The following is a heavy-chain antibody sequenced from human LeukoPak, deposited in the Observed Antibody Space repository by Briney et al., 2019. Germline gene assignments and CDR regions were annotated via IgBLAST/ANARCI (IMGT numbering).Heavy chain of an antibody. CDR2: INPNSGGT. CDR1: GYTFTGYY. CDR3: ARVNAPDTAMGYFDY. Sequence: ASVKVSCKASGYTFTGYYMHWVRQAPGQGLEWMGWINPNSGGTNYAQKFQGRVTMTRDTSISTAYMELSRLRSDDTAVYYCARVNAPDTAMGYFDYWGQGTLVTVSS. V-gene: IGHV1-2*02. J-gene: IGHJ4*02. D-gene: IGHD5-18*01.